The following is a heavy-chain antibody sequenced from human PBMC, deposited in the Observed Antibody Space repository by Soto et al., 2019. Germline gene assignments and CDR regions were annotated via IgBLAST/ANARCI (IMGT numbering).Heavy chain of an antibody. Sequence: QVQLVQSGAEEKKPGASVKVSCKASGYTFTSYAMHWVRQAPGQRLEWMGWINAGNGNTKYSQKFQGRVTITRDTSASTAYMELSSLRPEDTAVYYCARESVTTVYYYYYGMDVWGQGTTVTVSS. CDR2: INAGNGNT. CDR1: GYTFTSYA. V-gene: IGHV1-3*05. D-gene: IGHD4-4*01. CDR3: ARESVTTVYYYYYGMDV. J-gene: IGHJ6*02.